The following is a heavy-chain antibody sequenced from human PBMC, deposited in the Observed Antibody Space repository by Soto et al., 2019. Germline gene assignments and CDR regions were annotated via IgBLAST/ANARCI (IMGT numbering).Heavy chain of an antibody. Sequence: ASVKVSCKASGYTFTSYGISWVRQAPGQGLEWMGWISAYNGNTNYAQKLQGRVTMTTDTSTSTAYMELRSLRSDDTAVYYCARARIVGATSVNWFDPWGQGTLVTVSS. J-gene: IGHJ5*02. CDR1: GYTFTSYG. CDR2: ISAYNGNT. D-gene: IGHD1-26*01. V-gene: IGHV1-18*01. CDR3: ARARIVGATSVNWFDP.